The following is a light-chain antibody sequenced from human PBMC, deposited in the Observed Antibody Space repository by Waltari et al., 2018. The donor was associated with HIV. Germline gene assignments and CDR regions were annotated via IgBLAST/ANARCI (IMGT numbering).Light chain of an antibody. Sequence: ALTQPRSVSRSHGPSVTLSYTGTSCDAGGSNYVPWYQHRPGKPPKLMIYDVSKRPSGVPDLFSGSRSGNTASLTISGLQAENEADYYCCSYAGTHTKVFGGGTKLTVL. CDR1: SCDAGGSNY. CDR3: CSYAGTHTKV. J-gene: IGLJ3*02. V-gene: IGLV2-11*01. CDR2: DVS.